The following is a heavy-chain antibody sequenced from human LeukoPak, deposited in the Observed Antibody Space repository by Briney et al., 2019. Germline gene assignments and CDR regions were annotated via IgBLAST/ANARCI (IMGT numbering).Heavy chain of an antibody. CDR3: AKVSGRIQIWPQPFGDGMDV. J-gene: IGHJ6*02. CDR2: ISGSGSNT. V-gene: IGHV3-23*01. CDR1: GFIFSTDV. D-gene: IGHD3-10*01. Sequence: GGSLRLSCAASGFIFSTDVMSWVRQAPGKGLECVSAISGSGSNTYYADSVKGRFTISRDNSKNMLYLQTNSLRAEDTAVYYCAKVSGRIQIWPQPFGDGMDVWGQGTTVTVSS.